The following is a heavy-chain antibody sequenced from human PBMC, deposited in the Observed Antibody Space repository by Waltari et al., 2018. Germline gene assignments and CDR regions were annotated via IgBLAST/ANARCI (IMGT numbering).Heavy chain of an antibody. J-gene: IGHJ4*02. CDR1: GSAFTPHC. D-gene: IGHD1-1*01. V-gene: IGHV1-2*02. CDR2: LDPKTGDR. CDR3: VRDVNDDPRGDY. Sequence: QVQLVQSGTEVTKPGASVEVSGQAFGSAFTPHCLHWVRQAPGQGLEWMGWLDPKTGDRNSAPRFQGRVTMTRDTSINTAYLKVTSLKSDDTAVYYCVRDVNDDPRGDYWGQGTLVTVSS.